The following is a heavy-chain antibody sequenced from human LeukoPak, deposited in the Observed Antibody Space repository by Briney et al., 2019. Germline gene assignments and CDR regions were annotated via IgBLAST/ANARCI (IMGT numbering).Heavy chain of an antibody. Sequence: SETPSLTCTVSGGSISSYYWSWIRQPAGKGLEWIGRIYTSGSTNYNPSLKSRVTMSVDTSKNQFSLKLSSVTAADTAVYYCARDTAAGTGYYFDYWGQGTLVTVSS. J-gene: IGHJ4*02. CDR2: IYTSGST. CDR3: ARDTAAGTGYYFDY. CDR1: GGSISSYY. V-gene: IGHV4-4*07. D-gene: IGHD6-13*01.